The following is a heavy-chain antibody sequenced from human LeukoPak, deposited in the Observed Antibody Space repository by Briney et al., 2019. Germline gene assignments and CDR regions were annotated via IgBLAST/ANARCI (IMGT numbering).Heavy chain of an antibody. CDR3: ATDGQEGYYFDY. V-gene: IGHV4-39*01. J-gene: IGHJ4*02. Sequence: SETLSLTCTVSGGSISSNSYYWVWIRQPPGKGLEWIGSIYYSGSTYYNPSLKSRVTISVDTSKNQFSLKLSSVTAADTAVYYCATDGQEGYYFDYWGQGTLVTVSS. CDR1: GGSISSNSYY. CDR2: IYYSGST. D-gene: IGHD3-22*01.